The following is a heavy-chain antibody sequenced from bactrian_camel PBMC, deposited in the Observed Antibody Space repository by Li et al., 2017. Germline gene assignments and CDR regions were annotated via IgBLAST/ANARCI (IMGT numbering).Heavy chain of an antibody. CDR1: GFSGRKVS. V-gene: IGHV3S53*01. CDR3: AALYTGISGCYSTSLDPASFDY. Sequence: HVQLVESGGGPEQPGGSTRLSCVASGFSGRKVSMAWFRQAPGKQREAVAGISNDAGAAYADSVKGRFTISKVNAESTLYLQMNSLKPEDTAIYYCAALYTGISGCYSTSLDPASFDYWGQGTQVTVSS. J-gene: IGHJ4*01. CDR2: ISNDAGA. D-gene: IGHD3*01.